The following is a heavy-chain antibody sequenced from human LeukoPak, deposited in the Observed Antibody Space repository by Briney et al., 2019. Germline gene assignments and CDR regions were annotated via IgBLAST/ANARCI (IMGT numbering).Heavy chain of an antibody. CDR1: GYTFTNYD. CDR2: MNPYSGNT. CDR3: ARVPAARDFGY. Sequence: GASVRVSCKASGYTFTNYDINWVRQATGQGLEWVGWMNPYSGNTGYAQKFQGRATMTRNTSINTAYIELSSLESEDTAVYYCARVPAARDFGYWGQGTPVIVSS. J-gene: IGHJ4*02. V-gene: IGHV1-8*01. D-gene: IGHD2-15*01.